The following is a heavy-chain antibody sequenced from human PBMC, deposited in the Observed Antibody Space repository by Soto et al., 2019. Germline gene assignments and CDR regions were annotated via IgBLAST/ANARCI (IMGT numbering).Heavy chain of an antibody. CDR3: ARASTPFHIVVVTASPGDAFDI. CDR2: IIPILDTA. V-gene: IGHV1-69*08. Sequence: GASVKVSCKASGGTFSTSTFTWVRQAPGQGLEWMGRIIPILDTADYAQKFQGNVTITADKSTSTVFMELSSLRSEDTGMYYCARASTPFHIVVVTASPGDAFDIWGQGTMVTVSS. D-gene: IGHD2-21*02. J-gene: IGHJ3*02. CDR1: GGTFSTST.